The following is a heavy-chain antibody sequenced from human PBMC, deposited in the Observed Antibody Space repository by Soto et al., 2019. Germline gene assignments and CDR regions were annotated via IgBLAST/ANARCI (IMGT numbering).Heavy chain of an antibody. D-gene: IGHD2-15*01. CDR2: IWYDGSNK. Sequence: QVQLVESGGGVVQPVRSLRLSCSESGFTFSSYGMHWVRRAPGKGQEWVAVIWYDGSNKYYADSVKGRFTISRDNSKNTLYLQMNSLRAEDTAVYYCARERGVVVAATRYFDYWGQGTLVTVSS. CDR3: ARERGVVVAATRYFDY. J-gene: IGHJ4*02. V-gene: IGHV3-33*01. CDR1: GFTFSSYG.